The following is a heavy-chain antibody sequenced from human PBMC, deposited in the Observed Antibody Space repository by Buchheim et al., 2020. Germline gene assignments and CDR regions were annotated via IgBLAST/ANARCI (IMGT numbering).Heavy chain of an antibody. V-gene: IGHV3-21*01. J-gene: IGHJ4*02. CDR1: GFTFSSYS. Sequence: EVQLVESGGGLVKPGGSLRLSCAASGFTFSSYSMNWVRQAPGKGLEWVSSISSSSSYIYYADSVKGRFTISRDNAKNSLYLQMNSLRAEDTAVYYCARGPVEAEMVLTNDYWGQGTL. D-gene: IGHD4/OR15-4a*01. CDR2: ISSSSSYI. CDR3: ARGPVEAEMVLTNDY.